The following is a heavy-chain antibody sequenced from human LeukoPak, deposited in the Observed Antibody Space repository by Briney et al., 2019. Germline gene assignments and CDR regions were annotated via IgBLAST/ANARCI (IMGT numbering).Heavy chain of an antibody. Sequence: SQTLSLTCTVSGGSISSSSYYWGWIRQPPGKGLEWIGSIYYSGSTYYNPSLKSRVTISVDTSKNQFSLKLSSVTAADTAVYYYARWGGTGTTRAFDYWGQGTLVTVSS. V-gene: IGHV4-39*01. CDR3: ARWGGTGTTRAFDY. CDR1: GGSISSSSYY. J-gene: IGHJ4*02. D-gene: IGHD1-7*01. CDR2: IYYSGST.